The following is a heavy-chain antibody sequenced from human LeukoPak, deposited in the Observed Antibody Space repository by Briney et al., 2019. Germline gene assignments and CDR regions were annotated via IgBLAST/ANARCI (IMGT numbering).Heavy chain of an antibody. V-gene: IGHV4-39*07. CDR2: IFYSGST. Sequence: SETLSLTCTVSGGSISTSSYYWGWVRQPPGKGLEWIGNIFYSGSTYYSPSLKSRVTISLDTSKNQFSLKLSSVTAADTAVYYCARRSIRGSYHTGRIDYWGQGTLVTVSS. J-gene: IGHJ4*02. CDR3: ARRSIRGSYHTGRIDY. CDR1: GGSISTSSYY. D-gene: IGHD1-26*01.